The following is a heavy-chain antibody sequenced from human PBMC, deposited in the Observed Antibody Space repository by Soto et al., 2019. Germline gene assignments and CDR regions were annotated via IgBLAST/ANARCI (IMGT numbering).Heavy chain of an antibody. J-gene: IGHJ6*02. D-gene: IGHD4-17*01. V-gene: IGHV1-69*13. CDR1: GGTFSSYA. CDR2: IIPIFGTA. Sequence: ASVKVSCKASGGTFSSYAISWVRQAPGQGLELMGGIIPIFGTANYAQKFQGRVTITADESTSTAYMELSSLRSEDTAVYYCARDIPRTVTTRGSYYYYGMDVWGQGTTVTVSS. CDR3: ARDIPRTVTTRGSYYYYGMDV.